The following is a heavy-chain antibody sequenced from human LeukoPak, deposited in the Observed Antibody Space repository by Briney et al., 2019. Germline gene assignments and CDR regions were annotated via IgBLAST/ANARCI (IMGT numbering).Heavy chain of an antibody. CDR3: ARANYYDSRGLRY. CDR2: IYYSGST. V-gene: IGHV4-39*07. D-gene: IGHD3-22*01. J-gene: IGHJ4*02. Sequence: NSSETLSLTCTVSGGSISSGSYYWGWIRQPPGKGLEWIGSIYYSGSTYYNPSLKSRVTISVDTSKNQFSLKLSSVTAADTAVYYCARANYYDSRGLRYWGQGTLVTVSS. CDR1: GGSISSGSYY.